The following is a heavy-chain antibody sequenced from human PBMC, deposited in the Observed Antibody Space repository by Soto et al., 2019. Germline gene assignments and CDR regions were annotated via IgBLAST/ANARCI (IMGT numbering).Heavy chain of an antibody. CDR1: GFNFTNHW. Sequence: VHLVESGGGLVQPGGSLRLSCAASGFNFTNHWMHWVRQAPGKGLVWVSRITSDGKSKAYAESVKGRFAISRDNAKNTVYLQMNVLTVEDTAVYYCARESGDWPLNWFDPWGQGTLVTVSS. CDR3: ARESGDWPLNWFDP. J-gene: IGHJ5*02. V-gene: IGHV3-74*01. CDR2: ITSDGKSK. D-gene: IGHD2-21*02.